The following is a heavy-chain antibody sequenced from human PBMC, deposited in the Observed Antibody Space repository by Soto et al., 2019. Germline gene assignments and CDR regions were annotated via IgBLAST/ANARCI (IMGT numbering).Heavy chain of an antibody. CDR2: ISGSGVST. Sequence: EVRLLESGGGLVQPGGSLRLSCAASGFTFTSYAMTWVRQAPGKGLKWVSAISGSGVSTYYADSVKGRFTVSRDNSKNMLYLQMNSLRAEDTAVYYCAKEGLVAATLNWFDPWGQGTLVIVSS. CDR3: AKEGLVAATLNWFDP. V-gene: IGHV3-23*01. D-gene: IGHD2-15*01. J-gene: IGHJ5*02. CDR1: GFTFTSYA.